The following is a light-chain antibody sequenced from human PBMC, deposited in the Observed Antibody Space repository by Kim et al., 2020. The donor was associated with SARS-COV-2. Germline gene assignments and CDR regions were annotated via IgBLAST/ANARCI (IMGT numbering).Light chain of an antibody. CDR3: GSRASNAEHQWV. J-gene: IGLJ3*02. CDR1: SLRIYS. CDR2: DKT. Sequence: LGQKIEIPCNGGSLRIYSATWYQQKPGQAPLLLIYDKTHRPSGIPDRFSGSSSGNTASLTITEAQAEDEADYYCGSRASNAEHQWVFGVGTKLTVL. V-gene: IGLV3-19*01.